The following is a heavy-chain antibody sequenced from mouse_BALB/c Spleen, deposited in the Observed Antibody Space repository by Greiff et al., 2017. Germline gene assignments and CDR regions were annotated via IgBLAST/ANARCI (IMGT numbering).Heavy chain of an antibody. D-gene: IGHD2-14*01. CDR2: ISDGGSYT. CDR1: GFTFSDYY. V-gene: IGHV5-4*02. Sequence: EVKLMESGGGLVKPGGSLKLSCAASGFTFSDYYMYWVRQTPEKRLEWVATISDGGSYTYYPDSVKGRFTISRDNAKNNLYLQMSSLKSEDTAMYYCARDNYRYAMDYWGQGTSVTVSS. CDR3: ARDNYRYAMDY. J-gene: IGHJ4*01.